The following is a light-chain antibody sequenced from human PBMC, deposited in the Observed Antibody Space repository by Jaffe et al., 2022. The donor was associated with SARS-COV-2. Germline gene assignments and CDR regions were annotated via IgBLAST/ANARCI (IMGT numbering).Light chain of an antibody. V-gene: IGKV1-12*01. J-gene: IGKJ2*01. CDR2: ATS. CDR3: QQGSTFPHT. Sequence: DIQMSQSPSSVSAYVGDRVTITCRASQGVGRWLAWYQQRPGNAPKLLIYATSTLQSGVPSRFSGSGSGTEFTLTISSLQPEDFATYYCQQGSTFPHTFGQGTKVEIK. CDR1: QGVGRW.